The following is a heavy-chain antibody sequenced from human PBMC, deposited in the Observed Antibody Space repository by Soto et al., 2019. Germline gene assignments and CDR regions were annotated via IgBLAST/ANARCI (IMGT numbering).Heavy chain of an antibody. Sequence: PGGSLRLSCAASGFTFSSYGMHWVRQAPGKGLEWVAVIWYDGSNKYYADSVKGRFTISRDNSKNTLYLQMNSLRAEDTAVYYCARVGVTYYYGSGIGAFDIWGQGTMVTVSS. D-gene: IGHD3-10*01. CDR3: ARVGVTYYYGSGIGAFDI. CDR1: GFTFSSYG. V-gene: IGHV3-33*01. CDR2: IWYDGSNK. J-gene: IGHJ3*02.